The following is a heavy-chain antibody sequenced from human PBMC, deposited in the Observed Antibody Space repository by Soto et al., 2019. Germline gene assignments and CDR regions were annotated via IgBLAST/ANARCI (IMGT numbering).Heavy chain of an antibody. CDR3: ARDLFYDSPP. Sequence: GGSLRLSCAASGFTFSSYAMHWVRQAPGKGLEWVAVISYDGSNKYYADSVKGRFTISRDNSKNTLYLQMNSLRAEDTAVYYCARDLFYDSPPWGQGTLVTVSS. CDR1: GFTFSSYA. V-gene: IGHV3-30-3*01. J-gene: IGHJ5*02. D-gene: IGHD3-22*01. CDR2: ISYDGSNK.